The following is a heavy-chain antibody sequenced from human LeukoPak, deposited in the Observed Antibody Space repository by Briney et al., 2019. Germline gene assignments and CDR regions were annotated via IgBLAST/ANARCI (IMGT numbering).Heavy chain of an antibody. CDR3: ARDQYQLLFGSLNYYYGMDV. J-gene: IGHJ6*02. D-gene: IGHD2-2*01. CDR1: GFTFSSYW. V-gene: IGHV3-7*03. Sequence: GGSLRLSCAASGFTFSSYWMSWVRQAPGKGLEWVANIKQDGSEKYYVDSVKGRFTISRDNAKNSLYLQMNSLRAEDTAVYYCARDQYQLLFGSLNYYYGMDVWGQGTTVTVSS. CDR2: IKQDGSEK.